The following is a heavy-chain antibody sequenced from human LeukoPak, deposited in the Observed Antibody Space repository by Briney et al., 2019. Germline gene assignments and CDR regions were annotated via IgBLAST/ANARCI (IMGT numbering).Heavy chain of an antibody. CDR3: ARVGGEHDY. J-gene: IGHJ4*02. CDR1: GGSFSVYY. CDR2: INHSGST. D-gene: IGHD4-17*01. V-gene: IGHV4-34*01. Sequence: SETLSLTCAVYGGSFSVYYWSWIRQPPGKGREWIGEINHSGSTNYNPSLKSRVTISVDTSKNQSSLKLSSVTAADTAVYYCARVGGEHDYWGQGTLVTVSS.